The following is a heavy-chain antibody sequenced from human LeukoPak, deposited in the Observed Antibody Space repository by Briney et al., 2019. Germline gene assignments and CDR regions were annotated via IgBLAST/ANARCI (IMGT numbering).Heavy chain of an antibody. CDR3: ARAITYYYGSGSQINPHFDY. V-gene: IGHV1-46*01. CDR2: INPSGGST. J-gene: IGHJ4*02. Sequence: ASVKVSCKASGYTFTSYYMHWVRQAPGQGLEWMGIINPSGGSTSYAQKFQGRVTMTRDMSTSTVYMELSSLRSEDTAVYYCARAITYYYGSGSQINPHFDYWGQGTLVTVSS. D-gene: IGHD3-10*01. CDR1: GYTFTSYY.